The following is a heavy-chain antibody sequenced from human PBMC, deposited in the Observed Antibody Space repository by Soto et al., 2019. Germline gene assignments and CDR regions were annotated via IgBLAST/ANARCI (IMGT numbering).Heavy chain of an antibody. CDR1: GFTFDDYA. CDR2: ISWNSGSI. CDR3: AKGRDGYNYAGDY. J-gene: IGHJ4*02. Sequence: EVQLVESGGGLVQPGRSLRLSCAASGFTFDDYAMHWVRQAPGKGLEWVSGISWNSGSIGYADSVKGRFTISRDNAKNSLYLQMNSLRAEDTALYYCAKGRDGYNYAGDYWGQGTLVTVSS. V-gene: IGHV3-9*01. D-gene: IGHD5-12*01.